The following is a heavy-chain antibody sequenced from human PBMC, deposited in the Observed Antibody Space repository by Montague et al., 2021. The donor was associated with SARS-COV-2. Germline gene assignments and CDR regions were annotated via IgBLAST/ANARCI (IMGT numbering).Heavy chain of an antibody. Sequence: SETLSLTCTVSGGSIRSYYWSWIRQPPGKGLEWIGEIYSSGSTNYNPSLKSRVTISMDTSKSQFSLKLTSVTAADTAVYYCARHTRGWQPFDFWSQGTLVTVSS. V-gene: IGHV4-59*01. CDR1: GGSIRSYY. CDR2: IYSSGST. CDR3: ARHTRGWQPFDF. D-gene: IGHD6-19*01. J-gene: IGHJ4*02.